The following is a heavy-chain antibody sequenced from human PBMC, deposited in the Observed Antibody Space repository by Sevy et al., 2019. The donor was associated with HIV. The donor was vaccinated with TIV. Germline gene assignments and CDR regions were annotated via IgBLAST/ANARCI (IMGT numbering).Heavy chain of an antibody. D-gene: IGHD6-6*01. CDR3: ARVPLITARPDNWFDP. J-gene: IGHJ5*02. CDR2: IKQDGSEK. V-gene: IGHV3-7*03. CDR1: GFTFSTYW. Sequence: GGSLRLSCAASGFTFSTYWMSWVRQAPGKGLEWVANIKQDGSEKYYVDSVKGRFSISRDNAKNSLYLQMNSLRAEDTSVYYCARVPLITARPDNWFDPCGQGTLVTVSS.